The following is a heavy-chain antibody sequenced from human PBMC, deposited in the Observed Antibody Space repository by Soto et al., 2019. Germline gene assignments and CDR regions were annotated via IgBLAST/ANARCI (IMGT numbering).Heavy chain of an antibody. CDR2: IHYSGGATYSP. V-gene: IGHV4-31*03. Sequence: SETLSLTCTVSGGSISSGGYYWAWIRQHPRKGLEWLGYIHYSGGATYSPSYNPSLKSRISISVDTSKSQFSLKLTSVSAADTAKYYCARVPTYYHNSIGYQPFHPWGKGTLVTVSS. J-gene: IGHJ5*02. D-gene: IGHD3-22*01. CDR1: GGSISSGGYY. CDR3: ARVPTYYHNSIGYQPFHP.